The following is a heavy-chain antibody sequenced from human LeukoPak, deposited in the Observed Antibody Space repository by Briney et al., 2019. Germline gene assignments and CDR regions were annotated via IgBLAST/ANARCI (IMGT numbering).Heavy chain of an antibody. J-gene: IGHJ4*02. D-gene: IGHD3-22*01. CDR2: IYSGGST. CDR1: GFTVSSNY. V-gene: IGHV3-53*01. CDR3: ARHHYYDSSGYYVPPAVDY. Sequence: GGSLRLSCAASGFTVSSNYMSWVRQAPGKGLEWVSVIYSGGSTYYADSVKGRFTISRDNSKNTLYLQMNSLRAEDTAVNYCARHHYYDSSGYYVPPAVDYWGQGTLVTVSS.